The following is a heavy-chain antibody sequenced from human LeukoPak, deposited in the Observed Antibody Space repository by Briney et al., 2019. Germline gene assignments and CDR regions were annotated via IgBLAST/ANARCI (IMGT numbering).Heavy chain of an antibody. Sequence: SETLSLTCTVSGYSISSGYYWGWIRQPPGKGLEWIGSIYYSGSTYYNPSLKSRVTISVDTSKNQFSLKLSSVTAADTAVYYCARVYWGFLSWDYYDSSGYLDCWGQGTLVTVSS. D-gene: IGHD3-22*01. CDR2: IYYSGST. CDR3: ARVYWGFLSWDYYDSSGYLDC. V-gene: IGHV4-38-2*02. J-gene: IGHJ4*02. CDR1: GYSISSGYY.